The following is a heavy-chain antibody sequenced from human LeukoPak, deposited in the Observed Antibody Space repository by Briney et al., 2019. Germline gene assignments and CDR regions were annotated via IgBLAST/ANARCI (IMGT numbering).Heavy chain of an antibody. V-gene: IGHV4-34*01. J-gene: IGHJ6*03. D-gene: IGHD3-10*01. CDR1: GGSFSGYY. CDR3: ARSPSYYYGSGSYVRSYYYYYMDV. CDR2: INHSGST. Sequence: PSETPSLTCAVYGGSFSGYYWSWIRQPPGKGLEWIGEINHSGSTNYNPSLKSRVTMSVDTSKNQFSLKLSSVTAADTAVYYCARSPSYYYGSGSYVRSYYYYYMDVWGQGTTVTVSS.